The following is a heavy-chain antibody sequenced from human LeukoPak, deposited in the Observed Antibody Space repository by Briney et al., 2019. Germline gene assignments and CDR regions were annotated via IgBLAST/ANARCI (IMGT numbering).Heavy chain of an antibody. D-gene: IGHD5-18*01. CDR3: ARHVGYGNNWFDP. V-gene: IGHV4-59*08. CDR1: GGSISTYY. CDR2: IYNSGNSGSA. J-gene: IGHJ5*02. Sequence: SETLSLTCTVSGGSISTYYWSWIRQPPGKGLEWIGYIYNSGNSGSANYNPSLKSRVTISVDMSKNQFSLKLRSVTAADTAVYYCARHVGYGNNWFDPWGQGTPVTVSS.